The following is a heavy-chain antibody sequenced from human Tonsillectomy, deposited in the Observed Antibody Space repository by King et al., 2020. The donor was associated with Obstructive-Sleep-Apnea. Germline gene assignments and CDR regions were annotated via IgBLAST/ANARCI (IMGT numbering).Heavy chain of an antibody. D-gene: IGHD2-21*01. CDR1: GYVFTAYF. V-gene: IGHV1-2*02. J-gene: IGHJ5*02. CDR2: INTVSGAT. Sequence: QLVQSGAEVKMPGASVKISCEASGYVFTAYFLHWVRQAPGQGPEWMGWINTVSGATNYAVRFQGRLTMARDTSINTVYMELSSLTSDDTAMYFYARDISNSGWFDPWDQGTLVTVSS. CDR3: ARDISNSGWFDP.